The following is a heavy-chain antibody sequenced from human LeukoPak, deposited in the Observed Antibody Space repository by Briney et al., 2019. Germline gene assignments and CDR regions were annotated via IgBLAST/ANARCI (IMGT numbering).Heavy chain of an antibody. CDR3: ARTYYDYVWGSWPYDY. CDR2: ISGSGGSP. V-gene: IGHV3-23*01. CDR1: GFTFSSYA. D-gene: IGHD3-16*01. Sequence: GGSLRLSCAASGFTFSSYAMTWVRQAPGEGLEWVSSISGSGGSPIYADSVKGRFTISRDNSKNTLYLQMNSLRAEDTAVYYCARTYYDYVWGSWPYDYWGQGTLVTVSS. J-gene: IGHJ4*02.